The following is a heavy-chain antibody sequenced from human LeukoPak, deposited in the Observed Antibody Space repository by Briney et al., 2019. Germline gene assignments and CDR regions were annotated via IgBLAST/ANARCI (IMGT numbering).Heavy chain of an antibody. Sequence: GASVKLSCEASGYTFTSYFMHCVRQAPGQGLEWMGIINPSDGSTRYAQKFQGRVILTRDTSTSTVYMELSSLRSEDTAVYYCARRYCSRISCQLGFDYWGQGTLVTVSS. V-gene: IGHV1-46*01. CDR2: INPSDGST. CDR1: GYTFTSYF. D-gene: IGHD2-2*01. CDR3: ARRYCSRISCQLGFDY. J-gene: IGHJ4*02.